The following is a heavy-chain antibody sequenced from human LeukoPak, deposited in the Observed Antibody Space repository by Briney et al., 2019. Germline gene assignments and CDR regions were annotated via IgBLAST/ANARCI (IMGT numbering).Heavy chain of an antibody. CDR3: ARSIAARPFDY. Sequence: PSETLSLTXTVSGGSISSYYWSWIWQPPGKGLEWIGYIYYSGSTNYNPSLKSRVTISVDTSKNQFSLKLSSVTAADTAVYYCARSIAARPFDYWGQGTLVTVSS. V-gene: IGHV4-59*01. CDR1: GGSISSYY. CDR2: IYYSGST. J-gene: IGHJ4*02. D-gene: IGHD6-6*01.